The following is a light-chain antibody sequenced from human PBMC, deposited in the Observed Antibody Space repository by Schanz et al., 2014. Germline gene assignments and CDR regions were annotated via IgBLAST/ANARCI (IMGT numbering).Light chain of an antibody. CDR1: SSNIGNNY. CDR2: DNN. J-gene: IGLJ3*02. Sequence: HSVLTQPPSVSAAPGQKVTISCSGSSSNIGNNYVSWYQQLPGTAPKLLIYDNNKRPSGIPDRFSGSKSGNTASLTISGLQAEDEADYYCSSYTSRSTLFGGGTKLPVL. V-gene: IGLV1-51*01. CDR3: SSYTSRSTL.